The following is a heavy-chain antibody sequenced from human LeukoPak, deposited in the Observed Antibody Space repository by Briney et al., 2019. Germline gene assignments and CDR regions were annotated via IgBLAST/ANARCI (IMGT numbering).Heavy chain of an antibody. D-gene: IGHD1-26*01. CDR3: ARARWELPTDAFDI. V-gene: IGHV4-38-2*02. J-gene: IGHJ3*02. CDR1: YY. CDR2: NYHSGSP. Sequence: YYWGFIRQPPGKGLEWVGSNYHSGSPYYNPSLKSRVTISVDTSKNQFSLKLSSVTAAATAVYYCARARWELPTDAFDIWGQGTMVTVSS.